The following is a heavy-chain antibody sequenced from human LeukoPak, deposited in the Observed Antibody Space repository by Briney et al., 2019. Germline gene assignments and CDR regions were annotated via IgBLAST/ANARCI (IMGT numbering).Heavy chain of an antibody. CDR3: AQEHFDTSGYYSRFDN. D-gene: IGHD3-22*01. CDR1: GFTFPRHA. Sequence: GGSLRLSCAAAGFTFPRHAMSWVRQAPGKGLEWVASSAGSGGSTHYADSVKGRFTISRDNSQNTVYLHMNSLRANDTAVYYCAQEHFDTSGYYSRFDNWGQGILVTVSS. CDR2: SAGSGGST. V-gene: IGHV3-23*01. J-gene: IGHJ4*02.